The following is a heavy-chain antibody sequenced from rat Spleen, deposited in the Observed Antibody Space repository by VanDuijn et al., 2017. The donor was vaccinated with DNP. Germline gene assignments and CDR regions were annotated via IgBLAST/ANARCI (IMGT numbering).Heavy chain of an antibody. CDR2: IDSAGIT. J-gene: IGHJ2*01. CDR1: GYSITSGYR. CDR3: ARLHYGLDY. D-gene: IGHD1-11*01. V-gene: IGHV3-3*01. Sequence: EVQLQESGPGLVKPSQSLSLTCSVTGYSITSGYRWSWIRKFPGNRLEWMGFIDSAGITNYNPSLKSRISITRDTSKNQFFLQVNSVISEDTATYYCARLHYGLDYWGQGVMVTVSS.